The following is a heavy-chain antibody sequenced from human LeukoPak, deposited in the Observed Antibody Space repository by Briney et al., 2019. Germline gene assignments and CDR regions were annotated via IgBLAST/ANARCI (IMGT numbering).Heavy chain of an antibody. CDR1: GFTFSSYA. V-gene: IGHV3-11*01. D-gene: IGHD2-2*01. J-gene: IGHJ4*02. Sequence: PGGSLRLSCAASGFTFSSYAMSWIRQAPGKGLEWVSYISSSGSTIYYADSVKGRFTISRDNAKDSLYLQMNSLRAEDTAVYYCARFYCSSTSCPSGDPGAGGFDYWGQGTLVTVSS. CDR3: ARFYCSSTSCPSGDPGAGGFDY. CDR2: ISSSGSTI.